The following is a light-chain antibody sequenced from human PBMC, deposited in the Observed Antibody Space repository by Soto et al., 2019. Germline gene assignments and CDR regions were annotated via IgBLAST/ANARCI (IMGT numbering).Light chain of an antibody. CDR2: GAS. CDR3: QQYNNWPPGDLT. Sequence: EIVMTQSPATLSVSPGERATLSCRASQSVSSNLAWYQQKPGQAPRLLIYGASTRATGIPARFSGSGSGTEFTLTIGSLQSEDFAVYYCQQYNNWPPGDLTFGGGTKVDIK. J-gene: IGKJ4*01. CDR1: QSVSSN. V-gene: IGKV3-15*01.